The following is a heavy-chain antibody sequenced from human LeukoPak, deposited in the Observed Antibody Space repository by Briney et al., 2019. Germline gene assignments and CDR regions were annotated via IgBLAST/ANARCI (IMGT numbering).Heavy chain of an antibody. Sequence: GGPLPLSCAASGFTFSDLAMAWLRQAPGKALEWFSTVSNSGGSRYHAAPVKGRSTISRDNSQNTLFLQMNSLRGEDTAFYYCAKDGLSGYNCDYWGQGTLVSVSS. D-gene: IGHD5-24*01. CDR2: VSNSGGSR. J-gene: IGHJ4*02. V-gene: IGHV3-23*01. CDR3: AKDGLSGYNCDY. CDR1: GFTFSDLA.